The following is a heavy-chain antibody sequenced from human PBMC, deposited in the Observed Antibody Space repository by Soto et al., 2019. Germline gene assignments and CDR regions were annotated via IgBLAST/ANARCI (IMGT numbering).Heavy chain of an antibody. CDR3: ARQKAMPPHFYSGMDV. D-gene: IGHD2-2*01. CDR1: GGTFGSYT. J-gene: IGHJ6*02. Sequence: QVHLVQSGAEVKKPGSSVKVSCTASGGTFGSYTVTWVRQAPGQGLEWMGEIIPMFGTASYAQKFQGRVTLTADKSTTTAHMELSSLSSDDKAVYFCARQKAMPPHFYSGMDVWGQGTTVTVSS. V-gene: IGHV1-69*06. CDR2: IIPMFGTA.